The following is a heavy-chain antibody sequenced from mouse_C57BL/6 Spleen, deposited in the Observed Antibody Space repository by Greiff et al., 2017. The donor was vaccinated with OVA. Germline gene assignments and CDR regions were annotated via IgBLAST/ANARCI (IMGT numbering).Heavy chain of an antibody. D-gene: IGHD2-12*01. CDR1: GYTFTSYW. CDR3: ARDDFHWYFDV. V-gene: IGHV1-53*01. Sequence: HVQLQPSGTELVKPGASVKLSCKASGYTFTSYWMHWVKQRPGQGLEWIGNINPSNGGTNYNEKSKSKATLTVDKSSSTAYMQLSSLTSEDSAVYYCARDDFHWYFDVWGTGTTVTVSS. CDR2: INPSNGGT. J-gene: IGHJ1*03.